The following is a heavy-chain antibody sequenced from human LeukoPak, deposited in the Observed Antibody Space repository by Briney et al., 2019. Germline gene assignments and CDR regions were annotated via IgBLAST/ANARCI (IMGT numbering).Heavy chain of an antibody. CDR2: MYTSGST. Sequence: SQTLSLTCAVSGGSIRSGNYYWSWIRQPAGKRLEWIARMYTSGSTNYNPSLKSRVTISADTSKNQFSLKLTSVTAADTAVYYCAAMIGYFDYWGQGIQVTVSS. D-gene: IGHD3-22*01. CDR1: GGSIRSGNYY. J-gene: IGHJ4*02. V-gene: IGHV4-61*02. CDR3: AAMIGYFDY.